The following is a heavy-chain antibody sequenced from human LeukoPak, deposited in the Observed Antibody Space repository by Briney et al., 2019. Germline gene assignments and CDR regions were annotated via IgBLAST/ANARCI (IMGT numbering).Heavy chain of an antibody. J-gene: IGHJ4*02. CDR2: IIPIFGTA. Sequence: SVKVSCKASGGTFSSYAISWLRQAPGQGLEWMGGIIPIFGTANYAQKFQGRVTITTDESTSTAYMELSSLRSEDTAVYYCARGPTIRSVSFFDYWGQGTLVTVSS. CDR3: ARGPTIRSVSFFDY. V-gene: IGHV1-69*05. D-gene: IGHD3-16*02. CDR1: GGTFSSYA.